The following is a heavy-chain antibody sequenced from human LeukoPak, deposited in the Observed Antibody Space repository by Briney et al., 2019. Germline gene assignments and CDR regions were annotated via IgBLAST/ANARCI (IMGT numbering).Heavy chain of an antibody. CDR1: GGTFSSYA. J-gene: IGHJ4*02. Sequence: ASVKVSCKASGGTFSSYAISWVRQAPGQGLEWMGGIIPIFGTANYAQKFQGRVTITADESTSTAYMELSSLRSEDTAVYYCARTEYNASPVDYWGQGTLVTVSS. CDR2: IIPIFGTA. CDR3: ARTEYNASPVDY. V-gene: IGHV1-69*13. D-gene: IGHD2/OR15-2a*01.